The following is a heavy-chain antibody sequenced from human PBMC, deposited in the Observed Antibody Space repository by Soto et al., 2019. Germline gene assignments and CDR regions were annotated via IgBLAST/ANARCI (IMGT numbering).Heavy chain of an antibody. CDR2: VSANNGHT. V-gene: IGHV1-18*01. J-gene: IGHJ6*02. Sequence: ASVKVACKASGFTFSNYGLNWVRQAPGQGLEWMGWVSANNGHTNYAQNLQGRVSMTTDTSTSTAYMELRGLRFDDTAVYYCARDIESVTAKHFFYYYAMDVWGQWNPGHRLL. D-gene: IGHD2-8*01. CDR3: ARDIESVTAKHFFYYYAMDV. CDR1: GFTFSNYG.